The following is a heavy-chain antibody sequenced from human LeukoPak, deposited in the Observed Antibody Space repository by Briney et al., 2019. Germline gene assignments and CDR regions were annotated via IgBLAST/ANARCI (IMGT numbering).Heavy chain of an antibody. CDR1: GFTFSSYW. D-gene: IGHD2-8*01. Sequence: PGGSLRLSCAASGFTFSSYWMHWVRQSPGKGLVWVSRINSDGSSTSYADSVKGRFTISRDNAKNTLYLQMNSLRAEDTAVYYCARDDSFCDGVCLLNWGQGTLVTVSS. V-gene: IGHV3-74*01. CDR2: INSDGSST. CDR3: ARDDSFCDGVCLLN. J-gene: IGHJ4*02.